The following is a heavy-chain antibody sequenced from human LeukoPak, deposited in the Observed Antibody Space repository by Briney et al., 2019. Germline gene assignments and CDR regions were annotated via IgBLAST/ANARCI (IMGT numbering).Heavy chain of an antibody. CDR3: AKVEGQESGYDFLLDS. Sequence: GGSLRLSCVASGFTFGRYNMPWVRQAPGKGLEWVATMSFDGRKNYYADSVRGRFTISRDKSKNTQFLQMNSLRGEDTAVYYCAKVEGQESGYDFLLDSWGQGTLVTVSS. CDR1: GFTFGRYN. CDR2: MSFDGRKN. D-gene: IGHD5-12*01. V-gene: IGHV3-30*04. J-gene: IGHJ4*02.